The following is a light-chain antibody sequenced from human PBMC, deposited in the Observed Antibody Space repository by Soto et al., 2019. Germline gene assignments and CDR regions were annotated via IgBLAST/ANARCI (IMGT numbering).Light chain of an antibody. Sequence: LSLSTGTPSLPPGERATLSCRASQSVSNYYLAWYQQRPGQAPRLFIYGASRRVTGIPDRFSGSGSGTEFTLTISSPHPDYFATYCRQQDNSYWTFGQGTKVDIK. V-gene: IGKV3-20*01. CDR1: QSVSNYY. CDR3: QQDNSYWT. J-gene: IGKJ1*01. CDR2: GAS.